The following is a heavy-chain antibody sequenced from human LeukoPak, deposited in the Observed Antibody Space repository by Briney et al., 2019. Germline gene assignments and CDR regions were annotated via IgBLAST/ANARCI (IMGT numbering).Heavy chain of an antibody. J-gene: IGHJ2*01. V-gene: IGHV3-21*01. CDR3: ARVPYGGVYWYFDL. Sequence: GGSLRLSCAASGFIFSNYGMSWVRQARGKGLEWVSAIGSSGSTTYYADSVKGRFTISRDNAKNSLYLQMNSLRAEDTAVYYCARVPYGGVYWYFDLWGRGTLVTVSS. CDR2: IGSSGSTT. D-gene: IGHD3-10*01. CDR1: GFIFSNYG.